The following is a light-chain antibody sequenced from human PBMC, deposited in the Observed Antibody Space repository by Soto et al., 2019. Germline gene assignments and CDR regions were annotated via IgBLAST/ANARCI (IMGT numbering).Light chain of an antibody. CDR3: QKYDSAPLT. CDR2: AAS. J-gene: IGKJ4*01. V-gene: IGKV1-27*01. CDR1: QGINNY. Sequence: DIQMTQSPSSLSASIGDRVAITCRASQGINNYLAWYQQKPGKAPKLLIYAASTLQSGVPSRFSGSGSGTDFTLTISGLQPEDVASYYCQKYDSAPLTFGGGTKVETK.